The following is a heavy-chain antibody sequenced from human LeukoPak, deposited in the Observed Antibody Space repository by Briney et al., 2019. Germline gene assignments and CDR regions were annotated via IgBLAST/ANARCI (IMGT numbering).Heavy chain of an antibody. CDR3: ARSIMITFGGVIDNSWFDP. CDR2: IYYSGST. CDR1: GGSIGSYY. J-gene: IGHJ5*02. D-gene: IGHD3-16*02. V-gene: IGHV4-59*01. Sequence: SETLSLTCTVSGGSIGSYYWSWIRQPPEKGLEWVGNIYYSGSTNYNPSLKSRVTISIDTSKMQFSLKLSSVTAADTAVYYCARSIMITFGGVIDNSWFDPWGQGTLVTVSS.